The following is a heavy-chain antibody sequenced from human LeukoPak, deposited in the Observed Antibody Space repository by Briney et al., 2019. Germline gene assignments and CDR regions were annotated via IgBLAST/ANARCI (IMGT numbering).Heavy chain of an antibody. CDR3: AKAHYDILTGPDY. CDR2: ISGRGGST. CDR1: GFTFSSYG. J-gene: IGHJ4*02. D-gene: IGHD3-9*01. V-gene: IGHV3-23*01. Sequence: GGSLRLSCAASGFTFSSYGMSWVPEAPGGGVEWVSAISGRGGSTYYADSVRGRFTISRDNSKNTLYLQMNILRAEDMAVYYCAKAHYDILTGPDYWGQGTLVTVSS.